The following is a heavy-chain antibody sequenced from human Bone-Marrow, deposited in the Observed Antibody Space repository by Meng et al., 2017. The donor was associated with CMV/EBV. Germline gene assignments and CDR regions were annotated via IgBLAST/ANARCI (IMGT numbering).Heavy chain of an antibody. J-gene: IGHJ6*02. V-gene: IGHV3-74*01. CDR3: ARADCSSTSCPRVYYYYGMDV. Sequence: GGSLRLSCAASGFTFRSYWIHWVRQVPGKGLVWVSHISSDGSITFYADSVKGRFTISRDNAKNSLYLQMNSLRAEDTAVYYCARADCSSTSCPRVYYYYGMDVWGQGNTVTVSS. CDR2: ISSDGSIT. CDR1: GFTFRSYW. D-gene: IGHD2-2*01.